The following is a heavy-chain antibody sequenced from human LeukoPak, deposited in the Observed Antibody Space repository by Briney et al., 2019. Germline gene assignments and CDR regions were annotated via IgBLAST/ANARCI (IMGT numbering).Heavy chain of an antibody. J-gene: IGHJ6*02. V-gene: IGHV3-30*04. CDR1: GFTFSSYA. CDR2: ISYDGSNK. CDR3: ARDGMVSSWYYYYYGMDV. Sequence: PGGSLRLSCAASGFTFSSYAMHWVRQAPGKGLEWVAVISYDGSNKYYADSVKGRFTISRDNAKNSLYLQMNSLRAEDTAVYYCARDGMVSSWYYYYYGMDVWGQGTTVTVSS. D-gene: IGHD6-13*01.